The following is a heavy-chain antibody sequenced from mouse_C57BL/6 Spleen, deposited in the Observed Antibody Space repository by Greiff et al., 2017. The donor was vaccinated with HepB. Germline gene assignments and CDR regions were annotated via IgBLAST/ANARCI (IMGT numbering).Heavy chain of an antibody. CDR3: ARDTTVPMDY. V-gene: IGHV1-69*01. CDR2: IDPSDSYT. CDR1: GYTFTSYW. D-gene: IGHD1-1*01. Sequence: VQLVESGAELVMPGASVKLSCKASGYTFTSYWMHWVKKRPGQGLEWIGEIDPSDSYTNYNQKFKGKSTLTVDKSSSTAYMQLSSLTSEDSAVYYCARDTTVPMDYWGQGTSVTVSS. J-gene: IGHJ4*01.